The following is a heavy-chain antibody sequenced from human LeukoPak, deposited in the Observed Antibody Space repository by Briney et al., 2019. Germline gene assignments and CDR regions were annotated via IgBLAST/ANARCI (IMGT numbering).Heavy chain of an antibody. CDR1: GFTFDDYG. D-gene: IGHD4-17*01. Sequence: AGGSLRLSCAASGFTFDDYGMSWVRQAPGKGLEWVSIINWTGGSTGYADSVKGRFDISRDNAKNSVFLQMNSLRADDTAFYYCARITYGDFFFDSWVQGVLVTVSS. J-gene: IGHJ4*02. CDR2: INWTGGST. V-gene: IGHV3-20*04. CDR3: ARITYGDFFFDS.